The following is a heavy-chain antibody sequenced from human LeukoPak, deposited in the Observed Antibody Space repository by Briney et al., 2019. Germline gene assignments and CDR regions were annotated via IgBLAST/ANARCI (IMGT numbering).Heavy chain of an antibody. CDR3: ATGPRLWSGYYTGIMGPFALFDY. Sequence: ASVKVSCKASGYTFTSYGISWVRQAPGQGLEWMGWVSAYNGNTNYAQKLQGRVTMTEDTSTDTAYMELSSLRSEDTAVYYCATGPRLWSGYYTGIMGPFALFDYWGQGTLVTVSS. V-gene: IGHV1-18*01. CDR1: GYTFTSYG. D-gene: IGHD3-3*01. J-gene: IGHJ4*02. CDR2: VSAYNGNT.